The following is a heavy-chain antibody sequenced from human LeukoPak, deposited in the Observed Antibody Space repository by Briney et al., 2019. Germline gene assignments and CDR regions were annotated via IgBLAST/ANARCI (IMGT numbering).Heavy chain of an antibody. J-gene: IGHJ6*03. CDR2: IYYSGST. D-gene: IGHD4-17*01. Sequence: SETLSLTCTVSGGSISSYYWSWIRQPPGRGLEWIGYIYYSGSTNYNPSLKSRVTISVDTSKNQFSLKLSSVTAADTAVYYCARALSMTTVATGYYYYYMDVWGKGTTVTVSS. V-gene: IGHV4-59*01. CDR3: ARALSMTTVATGYYYYYMDV. CDR1: GGSISSYY.